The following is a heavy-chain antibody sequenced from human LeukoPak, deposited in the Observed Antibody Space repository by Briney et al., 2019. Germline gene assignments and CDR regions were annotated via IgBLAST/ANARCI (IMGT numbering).Heavy chain of an antibody. V-gene: IGHV3-7*01. CDR1: GFTFSIYW. D-gene: IGHD2-15*01. J-gene: IGHJ4*02. CDR2: IKQDGSEK. Sequence: PGGSLRLSCAASGFTFSIYWMSWVRQAPGKGLEWVANIKQDGSEKYYVDSVKGRFTISRDNAKNSLYLQMNSLRAEDTAVYYCARSEYCSGGSCYSFDYWGQGTLVTVSS. CDR3: ARSEYCSGGSCYSFDY.